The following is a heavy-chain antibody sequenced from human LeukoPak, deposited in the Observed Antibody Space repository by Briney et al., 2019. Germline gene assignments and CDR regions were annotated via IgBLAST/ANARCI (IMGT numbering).Heavy chain of an antibody. J-gene: IGHJ4*02. Sequence: PSETLSLTCTVSGGSISSYYWSWIRQPPGKGLEWIGYIYYSGSTNYNPSLKSRVTISVDTSKNQFSLKLSSVTAADTAVYYCARSPRSSSWYPPRLPYYFDYWGQGTLVTVSS. CDR3: ARSPRSSSWYPPRLPYYFDY. CDR2: IYYSGST. CDR1: GGSISSYY. V-gene: IGHV4-59*08. D-gene: IGHD6-13*01.